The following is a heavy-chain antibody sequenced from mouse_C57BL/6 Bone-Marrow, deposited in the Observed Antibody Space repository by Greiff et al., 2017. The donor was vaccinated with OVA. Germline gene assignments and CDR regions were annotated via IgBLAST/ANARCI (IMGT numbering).Heavy chain of an antibody. Sequence: EVQLQQSGPGLVKPSQSLSLTCSVTGYSITSGYYWNWIRQFPGNKLEWMGYISYDGSNNYNPSLKNRISITRDTSKNQFFLKLNSVTTEDTATYYCARDTPWYFDVWGTGTTVTVSS. CDR3: ARDTPWYFDV. J-gene: IGHJ1*03. CDR2: ISYDGSN. V-gene: IGHV3-6*01. CDR1: GYSITSGYY.